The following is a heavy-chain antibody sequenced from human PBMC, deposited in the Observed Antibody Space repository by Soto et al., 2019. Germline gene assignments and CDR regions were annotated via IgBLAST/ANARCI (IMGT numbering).Heavy chain of an antibody. V-gene: IGHV3-7*01. J-gene: IGHJ1*01. CDR1: GFTFSNYW. Sequence: GGSLRLSCAASGFTFSNYWMSWVRQAPGKGLEWVANIKQDGSEKYYVDSVKGRFTISRDNAYNSLYLQMNSLRAEDTAVYYCARTGYSSGWYSTEYFQHWGQGTLVTVSS. CDR2: IKQDGSEK. D-gene: IGHD6-19*01. CDR3: ARTGYSSGWYSTEYFQH.